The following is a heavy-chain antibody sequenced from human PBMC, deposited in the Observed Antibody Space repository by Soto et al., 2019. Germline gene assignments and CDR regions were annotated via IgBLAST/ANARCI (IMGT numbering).Heavy chain of an antibody. CDR1: GFSLSTSGVG. CDR2: IYWDDVK. V-gene: IGHV2-5*02. CDR3: AHRPSYCSGGSCSSGFDY. J-gene: IGHJ4*02. D-gene: IGHD2-15*01. Sequence: SGPTLVNPTQTLTLTCTFSGFSLSTSGVGVGWIRQPPGKALEWLALIYWDDVKRYSPSLKSRLTITKDTSKNQVVLTMTNMDPVDTATYYCAHRPSYCSGGSCSSGFDYWGQRTLVTVSS.